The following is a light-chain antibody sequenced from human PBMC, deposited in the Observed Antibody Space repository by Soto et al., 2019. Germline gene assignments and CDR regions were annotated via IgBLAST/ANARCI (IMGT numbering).Light chain of an antibody. CDR2: DAS. Sequence: EVVVTQSPATLSVSPGERATLSCRASQSVSSNLAWYQQKPGQAPRLLIYDASTRATGIPARFSGSGSGTDFTLTISSLQSEDFAVYYCQQYNNWPFITFGQGTRLEI. CDR3: QQYNNWPFIT. CDR1: QSVSSN. J-gene: IGKJ5*01. V-gene: IGKV3-15*01.